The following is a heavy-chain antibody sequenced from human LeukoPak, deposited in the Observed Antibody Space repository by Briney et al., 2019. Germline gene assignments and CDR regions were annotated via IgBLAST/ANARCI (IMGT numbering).Heavy chain of an antibody. Sequence: ASVKVSCKASGGTFSSYAISWVRQAPGQGLEWMGRIIPILGIANYAQKFQGRVTITADKSTCTAYMGLSSLRSEDTAVYYCARGSIAAAGSYFDYWGQGTLVTVSS. D-gene: IGHD6-13*01. J-gene: IGHJ4*02. V-gene: IGHV1-69*04. CDR1: GGTFSSYA. CDR3: ARGSIAAAGSYFDY. CDR2: IIPILGIA.